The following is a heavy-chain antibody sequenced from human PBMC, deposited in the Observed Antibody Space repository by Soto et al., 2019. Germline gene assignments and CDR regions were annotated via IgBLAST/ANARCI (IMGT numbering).Heavy chain of an antibody. D-gene: IGHD3-10*01. CDR2: IYYSGST. J-gene: IGHJ4*02. CDR1: GGSISSSSYY. CDR3: ATLWFGESPY. V-gene: IGHV4-39*01. Sequence: QLQLQESGPGLVKPSETLSLTCTVSGGSISSSSYYWGWIRQPPGKGLEWIGSIYYSGSTYYNPSLRSRVTISVVTSKNQFSLSLSSVTAADTAVYCCATLWFGESPYWGQGTLVTVSS.